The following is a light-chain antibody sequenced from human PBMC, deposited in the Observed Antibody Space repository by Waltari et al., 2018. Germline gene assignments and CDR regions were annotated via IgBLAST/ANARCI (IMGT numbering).Light chain of an antibody. CDR3: QQYHSFPIT. CDR2: DAS. CDR1: QGIRNY. Sequence: DIQMSQSPSSLSASVGDRVNITCRSSQGIRNYLAWSQQKPGKAPKSLIYDASSLQSGVSSKFSGSGFGTDFTLTITSLQPEDFATYYCQQYHSFPITFGQGTRLEIK. V-gene: IGKV1-16*02. J-gene: IGKJ5*01.